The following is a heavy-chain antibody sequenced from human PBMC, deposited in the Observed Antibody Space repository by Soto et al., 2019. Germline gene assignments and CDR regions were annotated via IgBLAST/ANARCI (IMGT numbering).Heavy chain of an antibody. CDR2: IDPNSGGT. Sequence: ASVKVSCKASGYIFTGYYMHWVRQAPGQGLEWMGWIDPNSGGTDYAQKFQGRVTMTRGTSVSTAYMELSRLRVDDTAVYYCARVMSGSYLGHGYYFDYWGQGTLVTVSS. D-gene: IGHD1-26*01. CDR1: GYIFTGYY. V-gene: IGHV1-2*02. J-gene: IGHJ4*02. CDR3: ARVMSGSYLGHGYYFDY.